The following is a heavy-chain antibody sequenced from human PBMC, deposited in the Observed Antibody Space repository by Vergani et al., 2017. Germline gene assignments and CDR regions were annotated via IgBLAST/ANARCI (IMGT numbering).Heavy chain of an antibody. CDR3: ARGSSSSWYGGLAVASYYFDY. CDR1: GGSISSSKW. CDR2: IYHSGST. J-gene: IGHJ4*02. D-gene: IGHD6-13*01. V-gene: IGHV4-4*02. Sequence: QVQLQESGPGLVKPSGTLSLTCAVSGGSISSSKWWSWVRQPPGTGLEWIGEIYHSGSTNYNPSLKSRVTISVDKSKNRFSLKLSSVTAADPAVYYCARGSSSSWYGGLAVASYYFDYWGQGTLVTVSS.